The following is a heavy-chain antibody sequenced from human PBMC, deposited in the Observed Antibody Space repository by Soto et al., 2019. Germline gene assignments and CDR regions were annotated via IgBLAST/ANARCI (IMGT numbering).Heavy chain of an antibody. V-gene: IGHV3-7*01. D-gene: IGHD1-26*01. CDR3: ARDRLQLFRSYFYFDY. CDR2: IKQDGSEK. Sequence: GGSLRLSCAASGFTFSSYWMSWVRQAPGKGLEWVANIKQDGSEKYYVDSVKGRFTISRDNAKNSLYLQMNSLRAEDTAVYYCARDRLQLFRSYFYFDYWGQGTLVTVSS. J-gene: IGHJ4*02. CDR1: GFTFSSYW.